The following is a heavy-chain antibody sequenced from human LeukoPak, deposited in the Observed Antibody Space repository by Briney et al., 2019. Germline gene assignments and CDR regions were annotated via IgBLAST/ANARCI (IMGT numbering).Heavy chain of an antibody. J-gene: IGHJ1*01. Sequence: SETLSLTCTVSGGSISSYYWSWIRQPPGKGLEWIGYIYYSGSTNYNPSLKSRVTISVDMSKNQFSLKLSSVTAADTAVYYCARGGRDGYTFQHWGQGTLVTVSS. CDR1: GGSISSYY. D-gene: IGHD5-24*01. CDR2: IYYSGST. CDR3: ARGGRDGYTFQH. V-gene: IGHV4-59*01.